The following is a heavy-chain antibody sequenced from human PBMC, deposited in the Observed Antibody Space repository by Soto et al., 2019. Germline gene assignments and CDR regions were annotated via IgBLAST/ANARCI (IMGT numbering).Heavy chain of an antibody. J-gene: IGHJ4*02. Sequence: SVKVSCKASGGTFSSYAISWVRQAPGQGLEWMGGIIPIFGTANYAQKFQGRVTVTADKSTSTAYMELSSLRSEDTAVYYCARGPGIVVTYPLLYWGQGTLVTVSS. CDR3: ARGPGIVVTYPLLY. CDR2: IIPIFGTA. D-gene: IGHD2-15*01. CDR1: GGTFSSYA. V-gene: IGHV1-69*06.